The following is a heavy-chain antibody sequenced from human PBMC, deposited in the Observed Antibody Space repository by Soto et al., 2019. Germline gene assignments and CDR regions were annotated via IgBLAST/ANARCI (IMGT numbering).Heavy chain of an antibody. Sequence: EVQLLESGGGLVQPGGSLRLSCAASGFTFSSYAMSWVRQAPGKGLEWVSAISGSGGSTYYADSVKGRFTISRDNSKNTLYLQMNSLRAEDTAVYYCGRDYYESNGYYSSSFDYWGQGTLVTVSS. V-gene: IGHV3-23*01. D-gene: IGHD3-22*01. CDR1: GFTFSSYA. J-gene: IGHJ4*02. CDR3: GRDYYESNGYYSSSFDY. CDR2: ISGSGGST.